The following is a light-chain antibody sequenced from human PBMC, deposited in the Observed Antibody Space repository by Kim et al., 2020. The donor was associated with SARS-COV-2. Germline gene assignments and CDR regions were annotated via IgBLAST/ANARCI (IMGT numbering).Light chain of an antibody. V-gene: IGKV1-12*01. CDR1: QVIGSW. CDR3: QQAHSFPPT. CDR2: AAS. Sequence: DIQMTQSPSSVSASVGDRVTITCRASQVIGSWLAWYQHRPGKAPQLLIYAASSLQGGVSSRFSGSGSGTDFTLTINSLQPEDFATYYCQQAHSFPPTFGQGTRLEIK. J-gene: IGKJ5*01.